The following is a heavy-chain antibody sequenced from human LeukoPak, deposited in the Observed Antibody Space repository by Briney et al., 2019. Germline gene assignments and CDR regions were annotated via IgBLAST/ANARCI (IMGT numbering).Heavy chain of an antibody. CDR3: ASSRTERGYSFGYGY. CDR2: ISSSGSTI. D-gene: IGHD5-18*01. V-gene: IGHV3-48*03. Sequence: GGSLRLSCAASGFTFSSYEMNWVRQAPGKGLEWVSFISSSGSTIYYAGSVKGRFTISRDNAKNSLYLQMISLRAEDTAFYYCASSRTERGYSFGYGYWGQGTLVTVSS. J-gene: IGHJ4*02. CDR1: GFTFSSYE.